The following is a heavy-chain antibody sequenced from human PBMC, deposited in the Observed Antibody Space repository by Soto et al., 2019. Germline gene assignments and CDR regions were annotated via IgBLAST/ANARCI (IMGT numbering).Heavy chain of an antibody. V-gene: IGHV3-23*01. Sequence: EVQLLESGGDLVQPGGSLRLSCAASGFTFSNSGMSWVRQAPGKGLEWISGLSGSGVTTNYADSVKVRFTISRDISKNTLYLEMNSLRVEDTAVYYCTKDSGYDSTDWGQGTLVIVSS. CDR1: GFTFSNSG. CDR3: TKDSGYDSTD. CDR2: LSGSGVTT. D-gene: IGHD3-22*01. J-gene: IGHJ4*02.